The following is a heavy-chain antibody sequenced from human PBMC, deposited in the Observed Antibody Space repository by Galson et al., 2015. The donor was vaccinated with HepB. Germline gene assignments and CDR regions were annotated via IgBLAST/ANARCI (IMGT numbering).Heavy chain of an antibody. Sequence: QVQLQESGPGLVKPSETLSLTCAVYGGSFSGYYWSWIRQPPGKGLEWIGEINHSGSTNYNPSLKSRVTISVDTSKNQFSLKLSSVTAADTAVYYCARVIRGIYYFDYWGQGTLVTVSS. CDR1: GGSFSGYY. CDR2: INHSGST. D-gene: IGHD3-10*01. CDR3: ARVIRGIYYFDY. V-gene: IGHV4-34*01. J-gene: IGHJ4*02.